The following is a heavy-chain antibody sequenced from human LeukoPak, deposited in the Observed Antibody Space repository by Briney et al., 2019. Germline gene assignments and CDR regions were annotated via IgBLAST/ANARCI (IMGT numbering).Heavy chain of an antibody. CDR3: ASETHYGDSL. J-gene: IGHJ4*02. CDR2: IYTSGST. V-gene: IGHV4-4*07. D-gene: IGHD4-17*01. Sequence: SETLSLTCTVSGGSISSYYWSWIQQPAGKGLEWIGRIYTSGSTNYNPSLKSRVTMSVDTSNNQFSLKLSSVTAADTAVYYCASETHYGDSLWGQGTLVTVSS. CDR1: GGSISSYY.